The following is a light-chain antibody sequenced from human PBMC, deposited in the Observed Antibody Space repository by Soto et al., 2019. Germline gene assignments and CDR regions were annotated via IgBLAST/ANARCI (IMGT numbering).Light chain of an antibody. V-gene: IGKV3-20*01. J-gene: IGKJ4*01. CDR1: QSVGSSY. Sequence: EIVLTQSPGTLSLSPGERVTLSCRASQSVGSSYLAWYQPKAGHAPRLLIYGASSRATGIPDRFSGSGSGTDFTLTISRLEPEGSAVYYCQQCGSPLVTFGGGTKVEIK. CDR2: GAS. CDR3: QQCGSPLVT.